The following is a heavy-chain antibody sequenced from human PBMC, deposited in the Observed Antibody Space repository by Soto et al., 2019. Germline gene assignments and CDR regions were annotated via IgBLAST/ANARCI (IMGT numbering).Heavy chain of an antibody. CDR1: GYSFQTFW. Sequence: GESLKISCAGFGYSFQTFWISWVRQMPGKGLEWLGWVDSRVSSVNYIPSFQGRVTILVDKSISTAYLQWGSLKASDTAMYYCAKLFCSTSTCDSWFDPWGQGTLVTVSS. CDR2: VDSRVSSV. J-gene: IGHJ5*02. CDR3: AKLFCSTSTCDSWFDP. V-gene: IGHV5-10-1*04. D-gene: IGHD2-2*01.